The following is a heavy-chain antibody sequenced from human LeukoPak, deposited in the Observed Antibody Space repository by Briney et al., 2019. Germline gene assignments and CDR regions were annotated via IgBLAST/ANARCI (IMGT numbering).Heavy chain of an antibody. Sequence: GGSLRLSCAASGFTFSSYAMSWVRQAPGKGLEWVSAISGSGGSTYYADSVKGRFTISRDNSKNTLYLQTNSLRAEDTAVYYCARSPYYYDSSGYHGAFDIWGQGTMVTVSS. D-gene: IGHD3-22*01. J-gene: IGHJ3*02. CDR1: GFTFSSYA. V-gene: IGHV3-23*01. CDR2: ISGSGGST. CDR3: ARSPYYYDSSGYHGAFDI.